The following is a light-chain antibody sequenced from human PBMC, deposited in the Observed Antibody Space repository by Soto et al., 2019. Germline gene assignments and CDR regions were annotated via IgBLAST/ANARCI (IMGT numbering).Light chain of an antibody. CDR3: SSYTSSNTLV. V-gene: IGLV2-14*01. Sequence: SALTQPASVSGSPGQSITISCTGTSSDVGGYNYVSWYQQHPGKAPKLMIYEVSYRPSGVSNRFSGSKSGNTASLTISGLQAEDEADYYCSSYTSSNTLVFGGGTKVTVL. J-gene: IGLJ2*01. CDR1: SSDVGGYNY. CDR2: EVS.